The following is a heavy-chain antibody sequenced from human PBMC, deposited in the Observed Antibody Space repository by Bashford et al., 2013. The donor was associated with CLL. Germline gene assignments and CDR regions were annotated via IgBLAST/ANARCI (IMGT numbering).Heavy chain of an antibody. CDR1: GGSFDQYY. V-gene: IGHV4-34*01. CDR2: INHSGST. J-gene: IGHJ4*02. D-gene: IGHD3-9*01. CDR3: ARSQLTRIFDY. Sequence: SETLSLTCAVYGGSFDQYYWSWFRQPPGKGLEWIGEINHSGSTFYNPSLKSRVAFSVDTSKEQFSLKVISITAADTAVYYCARSQLTRIFDYWGQGTLVTVSS.